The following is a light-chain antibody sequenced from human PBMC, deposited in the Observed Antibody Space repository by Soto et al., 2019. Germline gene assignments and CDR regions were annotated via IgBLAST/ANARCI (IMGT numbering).Light chain of an antibody. CDR1: SSDVGGYNY. CDR2: DVS. V-gene: IGLV2-11*01. J-gene: IGLJ1*01. CDR3: CSYAGSYTEV. Sequence: QSVLTQPRSVSGSPGQSVTISCTETSSDVGGYNYVSWYQQHPGKAPKLMIYDVSKRPSGVPDRFSGSKSGNTASLTISGLQAEDEADYYCCSYAGSYTEVFGTGTKVTVL.